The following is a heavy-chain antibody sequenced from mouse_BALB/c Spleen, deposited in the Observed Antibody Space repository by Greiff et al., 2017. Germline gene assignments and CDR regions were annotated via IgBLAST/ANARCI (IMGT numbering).Heavy chain of an antibody. D-gene: IGHD1-1*01. J-gene: IGHJ2*01. CDR2: INSNGGST. CDR3: ARDDYYGSRSY. Sequence: EVQLVESGGGLVQPGGSLKLSCAASGFTFSSYGMSWVRQTPDKRLELVATINSNGGSTYYPDSVKGRFTISRDNAKNTLYLQMSSLKSEDTAMYYCARDDYYGSRSYWGQGTTLTVSS. CDR1: GFTFSSYG. V-gene: IGHV5-6-3*01.